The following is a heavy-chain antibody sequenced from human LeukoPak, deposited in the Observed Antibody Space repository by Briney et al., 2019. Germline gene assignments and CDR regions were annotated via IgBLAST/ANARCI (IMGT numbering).Heavy chain of an antibody. J-gene: IGHJ4*02. CDR1: GYTFISNG. D-gene: IGHD6-13*01. CDR2: ISAYNGNT. Sequence: ASMKVSCKASGYTFISNGISWVRQAPGQGLEWMGWISAYNGNTNYAQKLQGRVTMTTDTSTSTAYMELRSLRSDDTAVYYCARILVYDSDRIAAAGGFDYWGQGTLVTVSS. CDR3: ARILVYDSDRIAAAGGFDY. V-gene: IGHV1-18*01.